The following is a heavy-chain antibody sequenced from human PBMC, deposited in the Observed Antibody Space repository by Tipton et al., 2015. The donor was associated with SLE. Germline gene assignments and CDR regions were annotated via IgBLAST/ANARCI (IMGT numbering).Heavy chain of an antibody. V-gene: IGHV3-30*03. CDR1: GFTVSSNY. J-gene: IGHJ4*02. Sequence: QLVQSGGGLVQPGGSLRLSCAASGFTVSSNYMSWVRQAPGKGLEWVAVISYDGTNKYYADSVKGRFTISRDSSKNTLYLQMNSLRAEDTAVYYCAREEYSSGRPPTFWGQGTLVTVSS. D-gene: IGHD6-19*01. CDR2: ISYDGTNK. CDR3: AREEYSSGRPPTF.